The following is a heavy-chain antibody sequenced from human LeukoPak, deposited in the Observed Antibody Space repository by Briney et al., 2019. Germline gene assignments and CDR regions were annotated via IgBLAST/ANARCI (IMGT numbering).Heavy chain of an antibody. Sequence: GGSLRLSCAASGFTFSTYGMHWVRQAPGKGLEWVAYIQYDRSNQQYAGSVKGRFSISRDNSKNTLYLQMNSLRAEDTAVYYCARVGYSRTWHSGSAFDIWGQGTMVTVSS. V-gene: IGHV3-30*12. CDR2: IQYDRSNQ. CDR3: ARVGYSRTWHSGSAFDI. J-gene: IGHJ3*02. D-gene: IGHD6-13*01. CDR1: GFTFSTYG.